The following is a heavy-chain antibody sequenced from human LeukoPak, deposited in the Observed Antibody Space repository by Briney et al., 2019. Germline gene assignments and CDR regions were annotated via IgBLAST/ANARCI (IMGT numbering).Heavy chain of an antibody. V-gene: IGHV4-59*01. D-gene: IGHD3-10*01. Sequence: PSETLSFTCTVSGGSINDASWNWIRQPPGQGLEWIGYIYHSGGTNYNPSLKSRVSISLDTSENQFSLKLSSVTAADTAVYYCARVGSYYRSLDSWGQGTLVTVSS. CDR3: ARVGSYYRSLDS. CDR2: IYHSGGT. J-gene: IGHJ4*02. CDR1: GGSINDAS.